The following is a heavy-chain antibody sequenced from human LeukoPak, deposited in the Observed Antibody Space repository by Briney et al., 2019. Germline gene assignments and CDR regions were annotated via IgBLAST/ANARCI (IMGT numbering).Heavy chain of an antibody. CDR2: ISSDGSST. CDR1: GFTFSSYA. Sequence: GGSPRDSCAASGFTFSSYAMSWVRQAPGKGLVWVSRISSDGSSTSYADSVKGRFTISRDNAKNTLYLQMNSLRAEDTAVYYCARDLGGVTDYWCQGTLVTVSS. CDR3: ARDLGGVTDY. V-gene: IGHV3-74*01. J-gene: IGHJ4*02. D-gene: IGHD4-23*01.